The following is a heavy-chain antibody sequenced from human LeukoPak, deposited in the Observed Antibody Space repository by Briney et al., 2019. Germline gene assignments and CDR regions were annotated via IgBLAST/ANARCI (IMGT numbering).Heavy chain of an antibody. J-gene: IGHJ4*02. Sequence: PSQTLSLTRTVSGGSINSGDYYWSWIRQHPGKGLEWIGHIYYSGSTFYNPYLKSRLTISVDNSKNQFSLKLSSVTAADTAVYYCARVYCNGATCYGFDYWGQGTLVTVSS. D-gene: IGHD2-15*01. CDR1: GGSINSGDYY. CDR2: IYYSGST. CDR3: ARVYCNGATCYGFDY. V-gene: IGHV4-31*03.